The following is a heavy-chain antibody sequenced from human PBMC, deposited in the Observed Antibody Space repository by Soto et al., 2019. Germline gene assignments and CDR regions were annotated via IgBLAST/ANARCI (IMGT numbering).Heavy chain of an antibody. V-gene: IGHV4-59*01. CDR1: GVSITSYY. Sequence: SETLSLTCSVSGVSITSYYWAWIRHSPGKGLEWIGYVYHTGNTYYNPSLKSRVTISLDTSKNQVSLRLRSVTAADTAVYYCAREQYNWKLWGQGTLVTVSS. D-gene: IGHD1-20*01. J-gene: IGHJ4*02. CDR2: VYHTGNT. CDR3: AREQYNWKL.